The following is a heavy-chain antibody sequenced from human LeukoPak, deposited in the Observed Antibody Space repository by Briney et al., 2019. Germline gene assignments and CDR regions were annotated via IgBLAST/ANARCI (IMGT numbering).Heavy chain of an antibody. CDR1: GYTFTSYD. V-gene: IGHV1-8*01. Sequence: ASVKVSCKASGYTFTSYDINWVRQATGQGLEWMGGMNPNSGNTGYAQKFQGRVTMTRNTSISTAYMELSSLRSEDTAVYYCATGYGDYPEDWFDPWGQGTLVTVSS. J-gene: IGHJ5*02. CDR2: MNPNSGNT. CDR3: ATGYGDYPEDWFDP. D-gene: IGHD4-17*01.